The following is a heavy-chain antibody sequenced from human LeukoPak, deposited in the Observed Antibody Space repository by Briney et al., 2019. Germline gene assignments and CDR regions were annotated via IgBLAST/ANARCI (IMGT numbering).Heavy chain of an antibody. V-gene: IGHV4-39*01. J-gene: IGHJ4*02. Sequence: PSETLSLTCTVSGGSISSSSYYWGWIRQPPGKGLEWIGSIYYSGSTYYNPSLKSRVTISVDTSKNQFSLKLSSVTAADTAVYYCASIAARLGWVDCWGQGTLVTVSS. CDR3: ASIAARLGWVDC. CDR1: GGSISSSSYY. D-gene: IGHD6-6*01. CDR2: IYYSGST.